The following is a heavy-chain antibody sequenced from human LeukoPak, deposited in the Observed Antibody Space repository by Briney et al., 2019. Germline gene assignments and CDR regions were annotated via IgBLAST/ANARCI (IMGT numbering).Heavy chain of an antibody. D-gene: IGHD6-13*01. CDR3: ARFFYSSSWYGDY. Sequence: GESLKISCKGSGYSFTSYWIGWVRQMPGKGLEWMGNIYPGDSDTRYSPSFQGQVTISADKSISTAYLQWSSLKASDTAMYYCARFFYSSSWYGDYWGQGTLVTVSS. V-gene: IGHV5-51*01. CDR2: IYPGDSDT. CDR1: GYSFTSYW. J-gene: IGHJ4*02.